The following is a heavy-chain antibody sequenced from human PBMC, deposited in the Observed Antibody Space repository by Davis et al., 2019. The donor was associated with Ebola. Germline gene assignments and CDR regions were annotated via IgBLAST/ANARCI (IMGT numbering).Heavy chain of an antibody. CDR3: ARHVVAVRAIFVTIIGYFDL. J-gene: IGHJ2*01. Sequence: SETLSLTCTVSGGSISSSSNYWGWIRQPPGQGLDWIGSLYYSGSTYYNPSLNRRVTISVDTSKNQFSLNLSSVTAADTAVYYCARHVVAVRAIFVTIIGYFDLWGRGALVTVSS. CDR2: LYYSGST. V-gene: IGHV4-39*01. D-gene: IGHD2-15*01. CDR1: GGSISSSSNY.